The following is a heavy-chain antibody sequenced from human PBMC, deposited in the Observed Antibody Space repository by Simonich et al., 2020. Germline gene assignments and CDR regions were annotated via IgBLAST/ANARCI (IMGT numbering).Heavy chain of an antibody. CDR3: ARDLRGSYYYYYYMDV. V-gene: IGHV1-2*02. CDR1: GYTFTGYY. J-gene: IGHJ6*03. Sequence: QVQLVQSGAEVKKPGASVKVSCKASGYTFTGYYMHWVRQAPGQGLEGLGWNNPKRGGTKYEQKFQGRVTMTRDTSISTAYMELSRLRSDDTAVYYCARDLRGSYYYYYYMDVWGKGTTVTVSS. CDR2: NNPKRGGT. D-gene: IGHD1-26*01.